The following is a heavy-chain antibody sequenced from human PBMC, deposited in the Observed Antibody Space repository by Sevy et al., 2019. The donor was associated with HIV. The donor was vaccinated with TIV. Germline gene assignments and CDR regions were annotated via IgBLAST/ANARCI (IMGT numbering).Heavy chain of an antibody. D-gene: IGHD3-3*01. Sequence: GGSLRLSCAASGLTFSSYAMSWVRQAPGKKLEWVSSIIRSGGSTYYTDSVKGRFTVSRDNSKNTLYLQMNRLRAKDTAVYYCAKHSYDFWSGYDYWGQGTLVTVSS. CDR3: AKHSYDFWSGYDY. J-gene: IGHJ4*02. CDR1: GLTFSSYA. CDR2: IIRSGGST. V-gene: IGHV3-23*01.